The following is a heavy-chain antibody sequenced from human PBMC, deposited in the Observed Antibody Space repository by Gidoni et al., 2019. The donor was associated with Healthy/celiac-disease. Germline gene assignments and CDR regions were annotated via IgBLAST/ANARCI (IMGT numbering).Heavy chain of an antibody. Sequence: QVQLVQSGAEAKKPGAPVKVFCKASGHTFTGHYMHWVRQAPGQGLECMGWINPNSGGTNYAQKFQGRVTMTRDTSISTAYMELSRLRSGDTAVYYCARDWRRGYYYGMDVWGQGTTVTVSS. J-gene: IGHJ6*02. CDR1: GHTFTGHY. CDR2: INPNSGGT. V-gene: IGHV1-2*02. CDR3: ARDWRRGYYYGMDV. D-gene: IGHD3-3*01.